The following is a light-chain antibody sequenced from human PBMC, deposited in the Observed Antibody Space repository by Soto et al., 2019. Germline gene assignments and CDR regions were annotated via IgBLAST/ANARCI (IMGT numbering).Light chain of an antibody. J-gene: IGKJ2*01. Sequence: DTVMTQSPATLSVSPGERATLSCRASQIVSSNLAWYQQKPGQAPRLLIYGASTRATGIPARFSGSGSGTEFTLTISRLQSEDFAGYYCQPYNNWPPYTFGQGTKLEIK. CDR3: QPYNNWPPYT. CDR2: GAS. CDR1: QIVSSN. V-gene: IGKV3-15*01.